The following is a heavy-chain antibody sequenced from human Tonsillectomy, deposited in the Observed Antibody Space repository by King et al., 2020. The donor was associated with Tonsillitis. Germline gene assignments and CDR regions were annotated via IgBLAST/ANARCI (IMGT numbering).Heavy chain of an antibody. CDR2: IKQDESEK. CDR1: GFTLSSYW. D-gene: IGHD5-12*01. V-gene: IGHV3-7*03. CDR3: ARVRARERGNSGYEAVDY. Sequence: QLVESGGGLVQPGGSLRLSCAASGFTLSSYWMSWVRQAPGKGLEWVANIKQDESEKNFVDSVKGRFTISRDNARNSLYLQMNSLRAEDTAVYYCARVRARERGNSGYEAVDYWGQGTLVTVSS. J-gene: IGHJ4*02.